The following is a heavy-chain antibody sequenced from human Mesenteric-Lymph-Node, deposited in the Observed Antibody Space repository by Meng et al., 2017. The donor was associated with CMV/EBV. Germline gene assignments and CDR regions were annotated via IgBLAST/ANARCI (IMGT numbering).Heavy chain of an antibody. V-gene: IGHV4-59*01. J-gene: IGHJ6*02. D-gene: IGHD2-2*02. CDR2: IYHTGDT. CDR1: GASISTYC. Sequence: SETLSLTCTVSGASISTYCWTWIRQNPGKGLEWIGYIYHTGDTKNNPSLKSRVTISMDTSKNQFSLELRSVTAADTAVYYCARATDTPVAGDYYFYGLDVWGQGTTVTVSS. CDR3: ARATDTPVAGDYYFYGLDV.